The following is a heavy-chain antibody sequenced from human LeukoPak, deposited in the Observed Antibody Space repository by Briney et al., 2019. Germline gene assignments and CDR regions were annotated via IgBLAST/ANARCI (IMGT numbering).Heavy chain of an antibody. CDR3: ARDGPGFCSGGRCYYYYMDV. V-gene: IGHV3-7*01. J-gene: IGHJ6*03. CDR1: GLTFSSYW. CDR2: IKQDGSEK. Sequence: GGSLRLSCAASGLTFSSYWMSWVRQAPGKGLEWVANIKQDGSEKYYVDSVKGRFTISRDNAKNSLYLQMNSLRAEDTAVYYCARDGPGFCSGGRCYYYYMDVWGKGTPVTVSS. D-gene: IGHD2-15*01.